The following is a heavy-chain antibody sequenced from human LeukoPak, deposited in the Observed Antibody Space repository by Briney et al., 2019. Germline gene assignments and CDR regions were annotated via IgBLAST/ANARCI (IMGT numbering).Heavy chain of an antibody. Sequence: ASVKVSCKASGYTFTSYDINWVRQATGQGLEWMGWMNPNSGNTGYAQKLQGRVTMTRNTSISTAYMELSSLRSEDTAVYYCARGRYSSSWFSLYYFDYWGQGTLVTVSS. CDR2: MNPNSGNT. J-gene: IGHJ4*02. CDR3: ARGRYSSSWFSLYYFDY. V-gene: IGHV1-8*01. D-gene: IGHD6-13*01. CDR1: GYTFTSYD.